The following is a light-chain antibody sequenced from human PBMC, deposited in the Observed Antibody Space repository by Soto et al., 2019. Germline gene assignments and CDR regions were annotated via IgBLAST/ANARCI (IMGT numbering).Light chain of an antibody. Sequence: DIPMTQSLSTLSASTGERVPIXWLASQGIDTSLAWYQQKPGKAPKLLIYAASNFQSGVPSRFSGSGSGTHFTLTISSLQPEDFATYYCQQLHGYPITFGQGTRLENK. CDR3: QQLHGYPIT. J-gene: IGKJ5*01. CDR2: AAS. V-gene: IGKV1-9*01. CDR1: QGIDTS.